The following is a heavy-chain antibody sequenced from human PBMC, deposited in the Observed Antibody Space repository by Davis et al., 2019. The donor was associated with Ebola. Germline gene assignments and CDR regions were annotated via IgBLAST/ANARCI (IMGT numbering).Heavy chain of an antibody. V-gene: IGHV1-46*01. CDR3: ASGEFVDF. CDR2: INPRIGNT. J-gene: IGHJ4*02. Sequence: ASAQVSCKASGYTFTDYLMHWVRQAPGQGLEGMGLINPRIGNTSLAQKYQGRVTLTRDTSTRTVHMDLSSLKSDDTAIYYCASGEFVDFWGQGTLVTVSS. D-gene: IGHD7-27*01. CDR1: GYTFTDYL.